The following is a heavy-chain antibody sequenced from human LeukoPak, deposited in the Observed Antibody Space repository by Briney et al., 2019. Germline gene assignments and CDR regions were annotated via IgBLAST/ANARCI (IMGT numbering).Heavy chain of an antibody. CDR3: TTDLGYGYSVWFL. CDR2: ISYDGSNK. J-gene: IGHJ4*02. D-gene: IGHD5-18*01. CDR1: GFTFSSYG. V-gene: IGHV3-30*03. Sequence: GGSLRLSCAASGFTFSSYGMHWVRQAPGKGLEWVAVISYDGSNKYYADSVKGRFTISRDNAKNSLYLQMNSLKTEDTAVYYCTTDLGYGYSVWFLWGQGTLVTVSS.